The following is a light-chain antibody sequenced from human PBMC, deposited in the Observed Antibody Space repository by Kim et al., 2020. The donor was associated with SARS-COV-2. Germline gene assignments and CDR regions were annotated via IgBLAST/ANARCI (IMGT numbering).Light chain of an antibody. CDR3: QQYNNWSRT. J-gene: IGKJ1*01. V-gene: IGKV1-5*03. CDR2: KTS. Sequence: DIQMTQSPSTLSASVGDRVTITCRASQSISSWLAWYQQKPGKAPKLLIYKTSNLESGVPSRFSGSGSGTEFTLTISSLQPDDFGTYYCQQYNNWSRTFGQGTKVEIK. CDR1: QSISSW.